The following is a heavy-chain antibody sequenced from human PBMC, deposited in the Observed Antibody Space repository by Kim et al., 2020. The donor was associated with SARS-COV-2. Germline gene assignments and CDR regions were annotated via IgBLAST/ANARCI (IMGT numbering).Heavy chain of an antibody. CDR2: INSDGSST. V-gene: IGHV3-74*01. CDR1: GFTFSSYW. Sequence: GGSLRLSCAASGFTFSSYWMHWVRQAPGKGLVWVSRINSDGSSTSYADSVKGRFTISRDNAKNTLYLQMNSLRAEDTAVYYCARVRYGGYVPGRDYFDYWGQGTLVTVSS. CDR3: ARVRYGGYVPGRDYFDY. D-gene: IGHD5-12*01. J-gene: IGHJ4*02.